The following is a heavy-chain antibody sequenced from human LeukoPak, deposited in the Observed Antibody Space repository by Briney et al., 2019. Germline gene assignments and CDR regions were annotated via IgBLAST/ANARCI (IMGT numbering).Heavy chain of an antibody. CDR2: ISAYNGNT. Sequence: VASVTVSCKASGYTFTIYGISWVRQAPGQGLEWMGWISAYNGNTNYAQKLQGRVTMTTDTSTSTAYMELRSLRSDDTAVYYCARDLVVPQGPRYYFDYWGQGTLVTVSS. J-gene: IGHJ4*02. CDR3: ARDLVVPQGPRYYFDY. CDR1: GYTFTIYG. V-gene: IGHV1-18*01. D-gene: IGHD2-2*01.